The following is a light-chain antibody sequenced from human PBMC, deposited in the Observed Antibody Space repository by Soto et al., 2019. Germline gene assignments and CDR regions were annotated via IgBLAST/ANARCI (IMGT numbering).Light chain of an antibody. CDR1: QGISSW. Sequence: DIQMTQSPSSVSASVGDRVTITCRASQGISSWLAWYQQKPGKAPKLLIYTASRMQSGVPSRFADSGSGTDYSLTISSLQPEDFATYYCRQAKSFPGTFGQGTKVEIK. J-gene: IGKJ1*01. CDR2: TAS. V-gene: IGKV1-12*01. CDR3: RQAKSFPGT.